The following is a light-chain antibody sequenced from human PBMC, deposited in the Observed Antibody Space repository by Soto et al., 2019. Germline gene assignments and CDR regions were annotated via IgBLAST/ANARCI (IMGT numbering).Light chain of an antibody. J-gene: IGKJ5*01. CDR2: VAS. V-gene: IGKV3-20*01. Sequence: IVLTQFPDTLYLSPGERATLSCGASQSVSSSYLAWYQQKPGQAPRLLIYVASSRATGIPDRFSGSGSGTDFTLTISRLEPEDFAVYYCQQYDNSPITFGQGTRLEIK. CDR1: QSVSSSY. CDR3: QQYDNSPIT.